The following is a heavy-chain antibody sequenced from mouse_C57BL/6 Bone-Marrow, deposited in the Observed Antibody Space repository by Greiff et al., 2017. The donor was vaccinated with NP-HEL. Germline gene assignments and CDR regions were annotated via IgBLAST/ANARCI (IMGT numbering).Heavy chain of an antibody. J-gene: IGHJ3*01. CDR2: IYPRSGNT. D-gene: IGHD2-1*01. CDR3: AREGGYGNYGFAY. CDR1: GYTFTSYG. Sequence: QVQLQHSGAELARPGASVKLSCKASGYTFTSYGISWVKQRTGQGLEWIGEIYPRSGNTYYNEKFKGKATLTADKSSSTAYMELRSLTSEDSAVYFCAREGGYGNYGFAYWGQGTLVTVSA. V-gene: IGHV1-81*01.